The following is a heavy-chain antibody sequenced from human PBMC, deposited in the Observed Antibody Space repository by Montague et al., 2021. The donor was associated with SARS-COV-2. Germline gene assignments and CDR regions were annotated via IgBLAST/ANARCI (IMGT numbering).Heavy chain of an antibody. CDR2: IYYSGST. J-gene: IGHJ4*02. D-gene: IGHD5-24*01. CDR3: ARVFPRWLQFDPYFDY. CDR1: GGSISSYY. Sequence: SETLSLTCTVSGGSISSYYWSWIRQPPGKGPEWIGYIYYSGSTNYNPSLKGRVTISVDTSKNQFSLKLSSVTAADTAVYYCARVFPRWLQFDPYFDYWGQGTLVTVSS. V-gene: IGHV4-59*01.